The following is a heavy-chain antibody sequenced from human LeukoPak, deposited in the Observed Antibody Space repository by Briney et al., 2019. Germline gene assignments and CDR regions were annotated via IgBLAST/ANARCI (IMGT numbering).Heavy chain of an antibody. CDR2: ISYDGSKK. J-gene: IGHJ4*02. D-gene: IGHD2-2*01. V-gene: IGHV3-30*04. Sequence: GGSLRLSCAASGFTFSTYSMHWVRQAPGKGLEWVAIISYDGSKKYYADSVKGRFTISRDNSKNTLFLQMNSLRPEDTAVYYCARDLKTAMDYFDYWGQGALVTVSS. CDR3: ARDLKTAMDYFDY. CDR1: GFTFSTYS.